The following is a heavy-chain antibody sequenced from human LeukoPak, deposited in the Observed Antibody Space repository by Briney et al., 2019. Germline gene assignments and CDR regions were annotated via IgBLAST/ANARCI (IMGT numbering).Heavy chain of an antibody. CDR3: ARCGIQLPDD. CDR2: FYFSGSS. D-gene: IGHD5-18*01. Sequence: SETLSLTCTVSGGSVSTGSYYWSWIRQPPGKGLEWIGCFYFSGSSNYNPSLKSRVTISVDTSKNQFSLRLNSVTAADTAVYYCARCGIQLPDDWGQGAQVTVSS. CDR1: GGSVSTGSYY. J-gene: IGHJ4*02. V-gene: IGHV4-61*01.